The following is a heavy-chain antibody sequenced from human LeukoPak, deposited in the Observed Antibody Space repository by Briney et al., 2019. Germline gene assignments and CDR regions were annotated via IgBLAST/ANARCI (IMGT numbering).Heavy chain of an antibody. V-gene: IGHV4-31*03. CDR2: IYYSGST. J-gene: IGHJ6*02. Sequence: PSETLSLTCTVSGGSISSGGYYWSWIRQHPGKGLEWIGYIYYSGSTYYNPSLKSRVTISVDTSKNQFSLKLSSVTAADTAVYYCASVMVVSDYYYGMDVWGQGTTVTVSS. CDR3: ASVMVVSDYYYGMDV. CDR1: GGSISSGGYY. D-gene: IGHD2-15*01.